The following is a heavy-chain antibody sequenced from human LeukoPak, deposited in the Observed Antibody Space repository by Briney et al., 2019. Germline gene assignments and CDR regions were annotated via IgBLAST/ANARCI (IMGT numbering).Heavy chain of an antibody. D-gene: IGHD6-19*01. CDR3: ARGRISSGWFAHFDY. J-gene: IGHJ4*02. CDR2: IYYNGST. V-gene: IGHV4-59*01. CDR1: GGSISSYY. Sequence: SETLSLTCTVSGGSISSYYWSWIRQPPGKGLEWIGYIYYNGSTNYNPSLKSRVTMSVDTSKNQFSLRLSSVTAADTAVYFCARGRISSGWFAHFDYWGQGTLVTVSS.